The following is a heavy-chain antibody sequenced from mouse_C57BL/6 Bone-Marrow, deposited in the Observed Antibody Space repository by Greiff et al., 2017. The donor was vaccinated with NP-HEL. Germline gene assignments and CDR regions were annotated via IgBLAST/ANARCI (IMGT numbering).Heavy chain of an antibody. CDR2: IDPSDSYT. V-gene: IGHV1-69*01. CDR3: ARQVDY. J-gene: IGHJ2*01. Sequence: VQLQQSGAELVMPGASVKLSCKASGYTFTSYWMHWVKQRPGQGLEWIGEIDPSDSYTNYNQKFKGKSTLTVDKSSSTAYMQLSSLTSEDSAVYYCARQVDYWGQGTTLTVSS. CDR1: GYTFTSYW.